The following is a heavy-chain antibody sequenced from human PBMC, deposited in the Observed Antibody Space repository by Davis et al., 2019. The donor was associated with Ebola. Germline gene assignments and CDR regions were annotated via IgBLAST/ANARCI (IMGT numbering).Heavy chain of an antibody. CDR3: ASSRDMYSSSWYRFRHTPWGSNYGMDV. CDR1: GYIFTSYG. D-gene: IGHD6-13*01. Sequence: ASVKVSCKTSGYIFTSYGITWVRQAPGQGLEWMGWISAYNGNTNYAQNVQDRVTMTTDTSTSTAYMELRSLRSDDTAVYYCASSRDMYSSSWYRFRHTPWGSNYGMDVWGQGTTVTVSS. J-gene: IGHJ6*02. CDR2: ISAYNGNT. V-gene: IGHV1-18*01.